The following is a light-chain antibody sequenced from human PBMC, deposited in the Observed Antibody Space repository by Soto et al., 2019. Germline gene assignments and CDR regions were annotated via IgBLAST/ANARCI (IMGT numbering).Light chain of an antibody. J-gene: IGLJ1*01. CDR3: SSYTSSSTLV. CDR2: EVS. Sequence: QSVLTQPASVSGSPGESITISCTGTSSDVGAYDYVSWYQQHPDKAPKLIIYEVSHRPSGVSNRFSGSKSVNTATLTISGLQAEDEADYYCSSYTSSSTLVFGTGTKLTVL. CDR1: SSDVGAYDY. V-gene: IGLV2-14*03.